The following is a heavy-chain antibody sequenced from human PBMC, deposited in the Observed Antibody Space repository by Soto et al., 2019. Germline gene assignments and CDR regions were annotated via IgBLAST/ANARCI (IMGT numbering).Heavy chain of an antibody. V-gene: IGHV1-69*02. CDR2: FNPILSMS. Sequence: QVQLVQSGSDVKKAGSSVKVSCKASGDTFNFYTINWVRQAPGLGLEWMGRFNPILSMSNYAQKFERRVTITADKSTNTAYMELSRLRVEDTAMYYCVTSYGSGYRAFDFWGQGALVTVSS. D-gene: IGHD3-10*01. CDR1: GDTFNFYT. J-gene: IGHJ4*02. CDR3: VTSYGSGYRAFDF.